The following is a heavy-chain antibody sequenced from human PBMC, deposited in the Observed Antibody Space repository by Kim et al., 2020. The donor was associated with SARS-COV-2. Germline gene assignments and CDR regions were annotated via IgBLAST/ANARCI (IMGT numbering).Heavy chain of an antibody. J-gene: IGHJ5*02. D-gene: IGHD6-13*01. Sequence: FQGRVTITADKSTSTAYMELSSLRSEDAAVYYCARNPSGIAAAGTSWFDPWGQGTLVTVSS. V-gene: IGHV1-69*02. CDR3: ARNPSGIAAAGTSWFDP.